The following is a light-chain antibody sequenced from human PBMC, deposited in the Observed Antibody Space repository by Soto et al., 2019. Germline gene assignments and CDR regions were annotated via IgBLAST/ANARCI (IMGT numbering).Light chain of an antibody. J-gene: IGKJ3*01. CDR2: LAS. V-gene: IGKV2-28*01. CDR3: MQARQTPCT. Sequence: VMTQSPLYLPVTPGEPASISCRCSQSRRNGDGDDSLDWYLQKPGQSPQLLTYLASTRDSGVPDRFRGSGTGTEFTITISRREADDVGIYYCMQARQTPCTFGPGTKVDVK. CDR1: QSRRNGDGDDS.